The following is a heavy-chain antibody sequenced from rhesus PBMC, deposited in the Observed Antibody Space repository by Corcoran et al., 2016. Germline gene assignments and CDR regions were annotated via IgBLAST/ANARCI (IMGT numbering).Heavy chain of an antibody. CDR3: ARAHPWFPTYYFDY. J-gene: IGHJ4*01. V-gene: IGHV4-160*01. CDR1: GGSFSSYW. Sequence: QVQLQEPGPGLVKPSETLSLTCAVSGGSFSSYWWGWIRPPPGKGLEWIGSIDGSSGSTEYNPSLKSRATISRDTSKNQFSLKLSSVTAADTAVYYCARAHPWFPTYYFDYWGQGVLVTVSS. D-gene: IGHD2-21*01. CDR2: IDGSSGST.